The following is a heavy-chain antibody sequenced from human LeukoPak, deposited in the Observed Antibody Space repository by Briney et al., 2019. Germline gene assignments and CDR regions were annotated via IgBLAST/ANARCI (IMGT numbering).Heavy chain of an antibody. D-gene: IGHD2-15*01. CDR3: ARDSSFAAFNWFDP. CDR1: GFTFSNYP. J-gene: IGHJ5*02. CDR2: ITSDGGTT. Sequence: PGGSLRLSCAASGFTFSNYPMHWVRQAPGKGLEYVSAITSDGGTTYYANSVKGRFTISRDNSKNTLYLQMGSLRAEDMAVYDCARDSSFAAFNWFDPWGQGTLVTVSS. V-gene: IGHV3-64*01.